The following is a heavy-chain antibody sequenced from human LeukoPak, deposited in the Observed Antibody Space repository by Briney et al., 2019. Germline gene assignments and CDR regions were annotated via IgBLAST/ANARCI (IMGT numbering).Heavy chain of an antibody. CDR1: GGSISSYY. Sequence: PSETLSLTCTVSGGSISSYYWSWIRQPPGKGLEWIGYIYYSGSTNYNPSLKSRVTISVDTSKNQFSLKLSSVTAADTAVYYCARFKAATLDFDYWGQGTLVTVSS. D-gene: IGHD2-15*01. CDR2: IYYSGST. CDR3: ARFKAATLDFDY. V-gene: IGHV4-59*01. J-gene: IGHJ4*02.